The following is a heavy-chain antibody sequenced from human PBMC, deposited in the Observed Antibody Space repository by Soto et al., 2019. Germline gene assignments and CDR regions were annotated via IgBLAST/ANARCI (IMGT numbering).Heavy chain of an antibody. CDR1: GFTFRSYG. D-gene: IGHD2-2*01. J-gene: IGHJ6*02. CDR2: IWFDGSKK. V-gene: IGHV3-33*01. Sequence: QMQLEESGGGVVQPGRSLRLSCAASGFTFRSYGIHWVRQAPGKGLEWVALIWFDGSKKYYVDSVKGRFAVSRDNSKNTLYLQMNSLRVEDTAVYYCARDRLVPYGYGMDVWGQGTTVTVSS. CDR3: ARDRLVPYGYGMDV.